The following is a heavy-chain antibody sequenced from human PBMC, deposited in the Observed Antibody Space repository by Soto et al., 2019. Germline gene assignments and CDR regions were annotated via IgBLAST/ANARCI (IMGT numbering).Heavy chain of an antibody. Sequence: GESLKISCQGSGYSFTSYWIGWVRQMPGKGLEWMGIIYPGDSDTRYSPSFQGQVTISADKSISTAYLQWSSLKASDTSMYYCARHGYSSSWYGTLYMDVWGKGTTVTVSS. J-gene: IGHJ6*03. V-gene: IGHV5-51*01. CDR2: IYPGDSDT. CDR1: GYSFTSYW. D-gene: IGHD6-13*01. CDR3: ARHGYSSSWYGTLYMDV.